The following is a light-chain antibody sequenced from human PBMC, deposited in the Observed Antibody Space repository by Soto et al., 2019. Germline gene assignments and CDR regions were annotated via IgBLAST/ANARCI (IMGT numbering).Light chain of an antibody. Sequence: QPALNQPPSAYGTPGQRVTISCSGSSSNIGSNYVYWYQQLPGTAPKLLIYRNNQRPSGVPDRFSGSKSGTSASLAISGLRSEDEADYYCAAWDDSLSGRVFGTGTKAPS. CDR3: AAWDDSLSGRV. V-gene: IGLV1-47*01. CDR2: RNN. CDR1: SSNIGSNY. J-gene: IGLJ1*01.